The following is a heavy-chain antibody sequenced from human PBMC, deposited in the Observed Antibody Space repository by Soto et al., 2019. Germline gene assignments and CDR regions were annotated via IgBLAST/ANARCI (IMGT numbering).Heavy chain of an antibody. Sequence: PVGSLRLSCAASGFTFSSYAMSWVRQAPGKGLEWVSAISGSGGSTYYADSVKGRFTISRDNSKNTLYLQMNSLRAEDTAVYYCAKESHYDSSGYYYVPAFDIWGQGTMVTVSS. CDR1: GFTFSSYA. J-gene: IGHJ3*02. V-gene: IGHV3-23*01. CDR3: AKESHYDSSGYYYVPAFDI. D-gene: IGHD3-22*01. CDR2: ISGSGGST.